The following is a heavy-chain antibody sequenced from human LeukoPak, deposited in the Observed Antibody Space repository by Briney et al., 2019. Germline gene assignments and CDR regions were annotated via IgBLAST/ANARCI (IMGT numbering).Heavy chain of an antibody. Sequence: PSETLSLTCTVSGGSVSSGSYYWSWIRQPPGKGLEWIGYIYYSGSTNYNPSLKSRVTISVDTSKNQFSLKLSSVTAADTAVYYCARDRTGTAYFDYWGQGTLVTVSS. CDR2: IYYSGST. CDR1: GGSVSSGSYY. V-gene: IGHV4-61*01. D-gene: IGHD1-7*01. J-gene: IGHJ4*02. CDR3: ARDRTGTAYFDY.